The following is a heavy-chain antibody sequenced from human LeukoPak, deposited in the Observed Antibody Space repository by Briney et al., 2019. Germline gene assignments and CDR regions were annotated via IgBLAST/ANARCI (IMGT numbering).Heavy chain of an antibody. CDR3: ARGLGSYAYSDAFDI. CDR1: EFSVGSNY. Sequence: PGGSLRLSCAASEFSVGSNYMTWVRQAPGKGLEWVSSISSGDSYIYYADSVKGRFTISRDNAENSLSLQMNSLRAEDTALYYCARGLGSYAYSDAFDIWGQGTMVTVSS. D-gene: IGHD5-18*01. CDR2: ISSGDSYI. V-gene: IGHV3-21*01. J-gene: IGHJ3*02.